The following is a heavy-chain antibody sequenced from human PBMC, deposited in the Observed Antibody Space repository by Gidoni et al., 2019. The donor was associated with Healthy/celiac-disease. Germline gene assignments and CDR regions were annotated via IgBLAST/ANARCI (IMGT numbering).Heavy chain of an antibody. CDR2: ISGSGGST. CDR3: AIRAPFTMVQGGESGYFDY. CDR1: GFTFSSYA. V-gene: IGHV3-23*01. D-gene: IGHD3-10*01. Sequence: EVQLLESGGGLVQPGGSLRLSCAASGFTFSSYAMSWVRQAPGKGLEWVSAISGSGGSTYYADSVKGRFTISRDNSNNTLYLQMNSLRAEDTAVYYCAIRAPFTMVQGGESGYFDYWGQGTLVTVSS. J-gene: IGHJ4*02.